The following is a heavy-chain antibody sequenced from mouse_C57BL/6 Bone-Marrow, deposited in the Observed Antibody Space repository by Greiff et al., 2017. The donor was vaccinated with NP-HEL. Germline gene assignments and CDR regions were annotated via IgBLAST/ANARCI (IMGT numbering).Heavy chain of an antibody. J-gene: IGHJ2*01. D-gene: IGHD1-1*01. CDR3: ARDGSEFDY. Sequence: EVQLQQSGPELVKPGASVKMSCKASGYTFTDYNMHWVKQSHGKSLEWIGYINPNNGGTSYNQKFKGKATLTVNKTSSTAYMELRSRTAEDSAVYYCARDGSEFDYWGQGTTLTVSS. CDR1: GYTFTDYN. CDR2: INPNNGGT. V-gene: IGHV1-22*01.